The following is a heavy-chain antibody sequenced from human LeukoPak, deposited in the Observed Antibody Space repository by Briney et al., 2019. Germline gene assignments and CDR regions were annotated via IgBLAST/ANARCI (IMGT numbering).Heavy chain of an antibody. D-gene: IGHD3-3*01. V-gene: IGHV4-38-2*01. Sequence: SETLSLTCAVSGYSISSGYYWGWVRQPPGKGLEWIGRIYHSGSTYYNPSLKSRLTISVDTSKNQFSLKLSSVTAADTAVYYCARGSADDFWSGYSPNWFDPWGQGTLVTVSS. CDR3: ARGSADDFWSGYSPNWFDP. J-gene: IGHJ5*02. CDR1: GYSISSGYY. CDR2: IYHSGST.